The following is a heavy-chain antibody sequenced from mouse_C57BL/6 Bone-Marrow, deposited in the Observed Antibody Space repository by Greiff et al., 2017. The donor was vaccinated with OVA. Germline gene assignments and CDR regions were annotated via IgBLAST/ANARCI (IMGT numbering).Heavy chain of an antibody. CDR3: ERYVNDAMDY. J-gene: IGHJ4*01. V-gene: IGHV1-81*01. Sequence: VQLVESGAELARPGASVKLSCKASGYTFTSSGISWVKQRTGQGLEWIGEIYPRSGNTYYNEKFSGKATLTADKSSSTAYMELRILTSEDAAVYFCERYVNDAMDYWGQGTSVTVSS. CDR1: GYTFTSSG. CDR2: IYPRSGNT.